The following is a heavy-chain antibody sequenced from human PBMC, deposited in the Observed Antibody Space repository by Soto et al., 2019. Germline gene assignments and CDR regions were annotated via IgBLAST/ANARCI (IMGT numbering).Heavy chain of an antibody. V-gene: IGHV4-31*03. D-gene: IGHD6-13*01. CDR1: GGSLSSGGYY. J-gene: IGHJ4*02. Sequence: SETLSLTCTVSGGSLSSGGYYWSWIRQHPGKGLEWIGYIYYNGNTYYNPSLKSRVTISLDTSKNQFSLKLTSVTAADTAVYYCASAVRSWFYFDYWGQGALVTVSS. CDR2: IYYNGNT. CDR3: ASAVRSWFYFDY.